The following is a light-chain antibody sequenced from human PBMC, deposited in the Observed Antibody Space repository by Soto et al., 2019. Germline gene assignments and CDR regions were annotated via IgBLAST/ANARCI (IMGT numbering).Light chain of an antibody. CDR1: QSITSNY. CDR3: QHYASSPFT. CDR2: GPS. Sequence: IVLTQSAGTLSLSPGERATLSCRASQSITSNYLAWYQQKPGQAPRLLIYGPSSRATGIPHRFSGSGSGTDFTLTISRLEPEDFAVYYCQHYASSPFTFGGGTKVDI. J-gene: IGKJ4*01. V-gene: IGKV3-20*01.